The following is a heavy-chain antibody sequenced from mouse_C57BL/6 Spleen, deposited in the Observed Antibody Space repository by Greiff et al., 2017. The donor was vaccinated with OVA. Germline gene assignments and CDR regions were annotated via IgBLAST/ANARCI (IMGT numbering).Heavy chain of an antibody. D-gene: IGHD2-5*01. Sequence: EVQRVESGEGLVKPGGSLKLSCAASGFTFSSYAMSWVRQTPEKRLEWVAYISSGGDYIYYADTVKGRFTISRDNARNTLYLQMSSLKSEDTAMYYCTRDKDYSNYRAMDYWGQGTSVTVSS. CDR2: ISSGGDYI. CDR3: TRDKDYSNYRAMDY. V-gene: IGHV5-9-1*02. CDR1: GFTFSSYA. J-gene: IGHJ4*01.